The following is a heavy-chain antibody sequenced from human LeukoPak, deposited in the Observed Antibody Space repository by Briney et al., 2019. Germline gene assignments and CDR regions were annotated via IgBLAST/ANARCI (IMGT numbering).Heavy chain of an antibody. D-gene: IGHD4-11*01. CDR1: GFTFSSHA. CDR3: AKDLHDYGNYVGWFDS. CDR2: ISGSGGNT. J-gene: IGHJ5*01. V-gene: IGHV3-23*01. Sequence: GGSLRVSCVASGFTFSSHAMDWVRQAPGKGLEWVSAISGSGGNTYYADSVKGRFTISRDHSKTTLFLQMNSLRAEDTAVYYCAKDLHDYGNYVGWFDSWGQGTLVTVSS.